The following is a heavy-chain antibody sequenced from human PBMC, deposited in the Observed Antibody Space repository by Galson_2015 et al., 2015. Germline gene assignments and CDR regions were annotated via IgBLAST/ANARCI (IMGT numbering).Heavy chain of an antibody. J-gene: IGHJ6*02. D-gene: IGHD2-21*02. CDR2: ISYDGSNK. CDR1: GFTFSSYG. Sequence: SLRLSCAASGFTFSSYGMHWVRQAPGKGLEWVAVISYDGSNKYYADSVKGRFTISRDNSKNTLYLQMNSLRAEDTAVYYCAKDGGGDPLGMDVWGQGTTVTVSS. V-gene: IGHV3-30*18. CDR3: AKDGGGDPLGMDV.